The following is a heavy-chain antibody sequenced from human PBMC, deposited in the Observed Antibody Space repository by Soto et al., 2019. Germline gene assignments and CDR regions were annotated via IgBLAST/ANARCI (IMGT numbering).Heavy chain of an antibody. Sequence: QVHLVQSGDEVKKPGSSVKVYCKTSGGSFNNYAVSWVRQAPGQGLEWMGGIIPNFDTPNYAQKFQDRVTIIADESTSTVYMELRSIRSNDTAVYYCAVAMVREILIFESSGMHVWGQGTTVIVSS. CDR3: AVAMVREILIFESSGMHV. CDR2: IIPNFDTP. D-gene: IGHD3-10*01. V-gene: IGHV1-69*01. J-gene: IGHJ6*02. CDR1: GGSFNNYA.